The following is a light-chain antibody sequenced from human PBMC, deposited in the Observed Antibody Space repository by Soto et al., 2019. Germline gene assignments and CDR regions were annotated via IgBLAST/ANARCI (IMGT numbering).Light chain of an antibody. CDR3: QQGSNWPPGLT. CDR1: QSVSSY. J-gene: IGKJ4*01. Sequence: EIVLTQSPATLSLSPGERATLSCRASQSVSSYLAWYQQKPGQTPRLLMYDASNRATGIPARFSGSGSGTDFTLTITSLEPEDSAVYYCQQGSNWPPGLTFGGGTKVEIK. V-gene: IGKV3-11*01. CDR2: DAS.